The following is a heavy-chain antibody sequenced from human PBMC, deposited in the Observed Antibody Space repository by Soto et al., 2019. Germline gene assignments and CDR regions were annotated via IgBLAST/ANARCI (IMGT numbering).Heavy chain of an antibody. V-gene: IGHV3-23*01. CDR1: GFTFSSYA. D-gene: IGHD6-13*01. CDR2: ISGSGGST. J-gene: IGHJ1*01. Sequence: GGSLRLSCAASGFTFSSYAMSWVHQAPGKGLEWVSAISGSGGSTYYADSVKGRFTISRDNSKNTLYLQMNSLRAEDTAVYYCAKDESYSSSWVVVLDFQHWGQGTLVTVSS. CDR3: AKDESYSSSWVVVLDFQH.